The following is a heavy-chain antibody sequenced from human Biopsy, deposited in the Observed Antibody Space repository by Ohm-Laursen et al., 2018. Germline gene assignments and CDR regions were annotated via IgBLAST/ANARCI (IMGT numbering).Heavy chain of an antibody. V-gene: IGHV2-70*11. CDR1: GFSLSARGMC. D-gene: IGHD6-13*01. Sequence: TQTLTLTCSFSGFSLSARGMCVSWIRQAPGKALEWLARVGWDDYKDYSASLQTKLSTSKDTSNDQVVLTVNNVDPADTATYYCARTPILIVSAGLVYRHRRHLQGMDVWGQGIAVTVS. CDR2: VGWDDYK. CDR3: ARTPILIVSAGLVYRHRRHLQGMDV. J-gene: IGHJ6*02.